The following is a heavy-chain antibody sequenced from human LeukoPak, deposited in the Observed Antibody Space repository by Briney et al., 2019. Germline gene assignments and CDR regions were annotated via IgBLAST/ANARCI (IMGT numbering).Heavy chain of an antibody. D-gene: IGHD5-12*01. J-gene: IGHJ4*02. CDR3: ARELRGYSGYQEVDY. Sequence: SETLSLTCTVSGGSISSSSYYWGWIRQPLGKGLEWIGSIYYSGSTYYNPSLKSRVTISVDTSKNQFSLKLSSVTAADTAVYYCARELRGYSGYQEVDYWGQGTLVTVSS. CDR2: IYYSGST. CDR1: GGSISSSSYY. V-gene: IGHV4-39*07.